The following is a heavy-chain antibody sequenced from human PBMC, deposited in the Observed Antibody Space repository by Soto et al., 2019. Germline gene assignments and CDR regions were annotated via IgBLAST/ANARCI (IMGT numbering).Heavy chain of an antibody. CDR2: INPNSGDT. CDR1: GYTFTGYY. D-gene: IGHD1-20*01. V-gene: IGHV1-2*02. Sequence: ASVQVSCKASGYTFTGYYMHWVRQAPGQGLEWMGCINPNSGDTNYAQNFQGRVTMTRDTSISTAYMELSTLRSDDTTVYYCARVSITGRHDAIERWGQGTMVTVS. CDR3: ARVSITGRHDAIER. J-gene: IGHJ3*02.